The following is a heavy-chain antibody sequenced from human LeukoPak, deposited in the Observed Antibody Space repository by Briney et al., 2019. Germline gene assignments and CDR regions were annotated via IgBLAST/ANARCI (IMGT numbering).Heavy chain of an antibody. CDR1: GDSISSYY. CDR2: LHYSGST. V-gene: IGHV4-59*01. Sequence: SETLSLTCTVSGDSISSYYWGWIRQPPGKGLEWIGYLHYSGSTNYNTSLKSRVTISVDMSKNQFSLRLSSVTAADTAVYYCARVVVAASTHFDYWGPGTLVTVSS. CDR3: ARVVVAASTHFDY. J-gene: IGHJ4*02. D-gene: IGHD2-15*01.